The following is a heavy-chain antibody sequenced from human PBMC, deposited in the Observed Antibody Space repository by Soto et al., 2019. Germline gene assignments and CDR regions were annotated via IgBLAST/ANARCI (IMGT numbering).Heavy chain of an antibody. CDR2: IYHSGST. CDR3: ARDPPLPAAMVD. Sequence: QVQLQESGPGLVKPSGTLSLTCAVSGGSISSSNWWSWVRQPPGKGLEWIGEIYHSGSTNYNPSLKRRVTISGDKAKNQFSLQLSSVPAADTALYCCARDPPLPAAMVDWGQGTLVTVSS. J-gene: IGHJ4*02. D-gene: IGHD2-2*01. V-gene: IGHV4-4*01. CDR1: GGSISSSNW.